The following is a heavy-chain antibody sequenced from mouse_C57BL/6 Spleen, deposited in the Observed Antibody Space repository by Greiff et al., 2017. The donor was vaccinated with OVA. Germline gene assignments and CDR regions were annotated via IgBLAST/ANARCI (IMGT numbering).Heavy chain of an antibody. Sequence: VMLVESGPGLVAPSQRLSITCTVSGFSFTSYGVHWVRQPPGKGLEWLVVIWSDGSTTYNSALKSRLSISKENSKSQVFLKMNSRQTDDTAMDYCARHGYYGSGAMDYWGQGTSVTVSS. CDR3: ARHGYYGSGAMDY. CDR1: GFSFTSYG. J-gene: IGHJ4*01. CDR2: IWSDGST. V-gene: IGHV2-6-1*01. D-gene: IGHD1-1*01.